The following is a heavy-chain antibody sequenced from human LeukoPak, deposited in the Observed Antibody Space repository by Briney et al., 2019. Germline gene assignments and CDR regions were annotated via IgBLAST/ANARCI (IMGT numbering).Heavy chain of an antibody. J-gene: IGHJ4*02. D-gene: IGHD2-15*01. CDR1: GFTFSSYG. V-gene: IGHV3-23*01. Sequence: GGSLRLSCAASGFTFSSYGMNWVRQAPGKGLEWVSAISGSGGSTYYADSVKGRFTISRDNSKNTLYLQMNSLRAEDTAVYYCARGPGGLGDYWGQGTLVTVSS. CDR3: ARGPGGLGDY. CDR2: ISGSGGST.